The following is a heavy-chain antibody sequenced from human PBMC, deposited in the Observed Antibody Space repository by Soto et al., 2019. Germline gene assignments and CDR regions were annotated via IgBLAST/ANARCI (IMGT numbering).Heavy chain of an antibody. CDR1: GFIFSKAW. CDR3: TTVPYYSGSSSYYFDY. J-gene: IGHJ4*02. D-gene: IGHD3-10*01. CDR2: IKANADGGTT. V-gene: IGHV3-15*07. Sequence: LRLSCAASGFIFSKAWMNWVRQAPGKGLEWVGRIKANADGGTTDYAAPVQGRLTISRDDSKNTLYLQMNSLKTEDTAVFYCTTVPYYSGSSSYYFDYWGLGTLVTVSS.